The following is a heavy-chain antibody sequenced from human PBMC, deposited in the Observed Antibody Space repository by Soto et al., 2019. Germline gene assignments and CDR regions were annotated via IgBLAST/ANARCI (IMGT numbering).Heavy chain of an antibody. J-gene: IGHJ4*02. CDR2: ISSSSSTI. Sequence: EVQLVESGGGLVQPGGSLRLSCAASGFTFGSYSMNWVRQAPGKGLEWVSYISSSSSTIYYADSVEGRFTISRDNAKNSLYLHMNSLRAEDTAVYYCAKDGGYSYGPYDYWGQGTLVTVSS. D-gene: IGHD5-18*01. CDR1: GFTFGSYS. V-gene: IGHV3-48*01. CDR3: AKDGGYSYGPYDY.